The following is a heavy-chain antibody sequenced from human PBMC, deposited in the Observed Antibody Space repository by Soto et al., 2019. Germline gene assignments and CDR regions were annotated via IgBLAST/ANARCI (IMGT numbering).Heavy chain of an antibody. CDR3: ARRITIFGVVGSNWFDP. J-gene: IGHJ5*02. V-gene: IGHV4-59*01. Sequence: SETLSLTCTVSGGSINGYYWNWIRQTPSGLEWLGYVYYNGITNYNPSLKSRVTISVDTSKNQFSLKLSSVTAADTAVYYCARRITIFGVVGSNWFDPWGQGTLVTVSS. CDR1: GGSINGYY. D-gene: IGHD3-3*01. CDR2: VYYNGIT.